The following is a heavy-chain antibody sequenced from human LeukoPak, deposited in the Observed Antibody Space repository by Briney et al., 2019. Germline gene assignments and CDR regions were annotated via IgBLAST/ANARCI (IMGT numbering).Heavy chain of an antibody. CDR1: GFIFSNNW. Sequence: PGGSLRLSCSASGFIFSNNWITWVRQAPGKGLEWVAHIRQDGSERHYVDSVKDRFTISRDNAKNSLDLQMDSLRAEDTAVYYCARDWGSTGYDLYDSWGQGTLVTVSS. CDR3: ARDWGSTGYDLYDS. V-gene: IGHV3-7*01. CDR2: IRQDGSER. J-gene: IGHJ4*02. D-gene: IGHD5-12*01.